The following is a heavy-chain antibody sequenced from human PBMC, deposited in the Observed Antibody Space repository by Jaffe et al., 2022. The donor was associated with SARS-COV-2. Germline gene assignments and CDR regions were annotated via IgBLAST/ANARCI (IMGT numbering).Heavy chain of an antibody. V-gene: IGHV3-30*18. D-gene: IGHD6-19*01. CDR1: GFTFSSYG. CDR2: ISYDGSNK. CDR3: AKDRDHSGWRGYYGMDV. Sequence: QVQLVESGGGVVQPGRSLRLSCAASGFTFSSYGMHWVRQAPGKGLEWVAVISYDGSNKYYADSVKGRFTISRDNSKNTLYLQMNSLRAEDTAVYYCAKDRDHSGWRGYYGMDVWGQGTTVTVSS. J-gene: IGHJ6*02.